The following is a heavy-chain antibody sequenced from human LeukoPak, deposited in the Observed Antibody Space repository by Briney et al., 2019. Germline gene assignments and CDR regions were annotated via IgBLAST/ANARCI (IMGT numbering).Heavy chain of an antibody. D-gene: IGHD6-19*01. CDR3: AKTTVGYSSGRYPGWPADC. J-gene: IGHJ4*02. Sequence: GGSLRLSCAASGFTFSSYSMNWVRQAPGKGLEWVSYISSSGSTTYYADSVKGRFTISRDNSKNTVYLQMNSLTADDTAVYYCAKTTVGYSSGRYPGWPADCWGQGTLVTVSP. CDR2: ISSSGSTT. CDR1: GFTFSSYS. V-gene: IGHV3-48*01.